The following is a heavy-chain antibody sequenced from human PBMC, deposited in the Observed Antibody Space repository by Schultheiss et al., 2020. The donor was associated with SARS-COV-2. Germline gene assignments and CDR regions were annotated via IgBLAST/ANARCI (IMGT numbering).Heavy chain of an antibody. CDR1: GFTFSSYG. J-gene: IGHJ6*03. Sequence: GGSLRLSCAASGFTFSSYGMHWVRQAPGKGLEWVANIKQDGSEKYYVDSVKGRFTISRDNAKNSLYLQMNSLRAEDTAVYYCARDLQYYDFWSGYFLYYMDVWGKGTTVTVSS. D-gene: IGHD3-3*01. CDR3: ARDLQYYDFWSGYFLYYMDV. V-gene: IGHV3-7*01. CDR2: IKQDGSEK.